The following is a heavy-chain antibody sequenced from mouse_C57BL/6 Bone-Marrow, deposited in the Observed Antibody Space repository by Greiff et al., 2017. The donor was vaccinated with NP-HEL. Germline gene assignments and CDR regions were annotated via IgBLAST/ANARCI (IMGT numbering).Heavy chain of an antibody. V-gene: IGHV1-50*01. CDR2: IDPSDSYT. D-gene: IGHD1-1*01. CDR3: ARRYYGSSYRYFDV. J-gene: IGHJ1*03. Sequence: QVHVKQPGAELVKPGASVKLSCKASGYTFTSYWMQWVKQRPGQGLEWIGEIDPSDSYTNYNQKFKGKATLTVDTSSSTAYMQLSSLTSEDSAVYYCARRYYGSSYRYFDVWGTGTTVTVSS. CDR1: GYTFTSYW.